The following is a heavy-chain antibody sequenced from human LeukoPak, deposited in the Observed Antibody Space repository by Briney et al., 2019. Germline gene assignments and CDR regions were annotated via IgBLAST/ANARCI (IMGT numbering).Heavy chain of an antibody. J-gene: IGHJ4*02. D-gene: IGHD2-2*02. V-gene: IGHV3-48*01. Sequence: GGSLRLSCAASGFTFSSYSMNWVRQAPGKGLEWVSHISSSSSTIYYADSVKGRFTISRDNAKNSLYLQMNSLRAEDTAVYYCARHGRYCSSTSCYTYWGQGTLVTVSS. CDR2: ISSSSSTI. CDR1: GFTFSSYS. CDR3: ARHGRYCSSTSCYTY.